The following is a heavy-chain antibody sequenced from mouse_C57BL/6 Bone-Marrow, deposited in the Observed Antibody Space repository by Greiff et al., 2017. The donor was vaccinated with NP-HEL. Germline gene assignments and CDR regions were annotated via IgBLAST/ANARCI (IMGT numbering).Heavy chain of an antibody. V-gene: IGHV5-4*01. CDR3: ARDRWLLFDY. Sequence: EVMLVESGGGLVKPGGSLKLSCAASGFTFSSYAMSWVRQTPEKRLEWVATISDGGSYTYYPDNVKGRFTISRDNAKNNLYLQMSHLKSEDTAMYYCARDRWLLFDYGGQGTALTVSA. J-gene: IGHJ2*01. CDR2: ISDGGSYT. D-gene: IGHD2-3*01. CDR1: GFTFSSYA.